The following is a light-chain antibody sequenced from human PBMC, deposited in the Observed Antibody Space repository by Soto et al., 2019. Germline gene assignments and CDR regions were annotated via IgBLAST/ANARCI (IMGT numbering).Light chain of an antibody. CDR2: EVS. Sequence: QSAPTQPASVSGSPGQAITISCTGTSSDVGGYEYVSWYQHQSGKAPKLMIYEVSNRPSGVSNRVSGSKSGNTASLTISGLQAEDEAEYYCTSYTSSSTLVFGGGTQLTVL. CDR3: TSYTSSSTLV. J-gene: IGLJ7*01. V-gene: IGLV2-14*01. CDR1: SSDVGGYEY.